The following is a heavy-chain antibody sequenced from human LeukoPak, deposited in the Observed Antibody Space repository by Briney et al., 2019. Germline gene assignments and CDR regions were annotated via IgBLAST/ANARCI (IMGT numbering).Heavy chain of an antibody. J-gene: IGHJ4*02. V-gene: IGHV3-23*01. CDR3: ANGIDYGDPTPLDY. Sequence: GGSLRLSCAASGFTFSSYAMSWVRQAPGKGLEWVSAISGSGGSTYYADSVKGRFTISRDNSKNTLYLQMNSLRAEDTAAYYCANGIDYGDPTPLDYWGQGTLVTVSS. CDR2: ISGSGGST. CDR1: GFTFSSYA. D-gene: IGHD4-17*01.